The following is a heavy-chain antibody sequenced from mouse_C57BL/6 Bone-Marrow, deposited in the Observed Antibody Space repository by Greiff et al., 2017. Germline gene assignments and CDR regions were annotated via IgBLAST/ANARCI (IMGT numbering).Heavy chain of an antibody. CDR3: ASPHYYGSSLYAMDY. Sequence: QVHVKQPGTELVKPGASVKLSCKASGYTFTSYWMHWVKQRPGQGLEWIGNINPSNGGTNYNEKFKSKATLTVDKSSSTAYMQLSSLTSEDSAVYYCASPHYYGSSLYAMDYWGQGTSVTVSS. CDR2: INPSNGGT. CDR1: GYTFTSYW. D-gene: IGHD1-1*01. V-gene: IGHV1-53*01. J-gene: IGHJ4*01.